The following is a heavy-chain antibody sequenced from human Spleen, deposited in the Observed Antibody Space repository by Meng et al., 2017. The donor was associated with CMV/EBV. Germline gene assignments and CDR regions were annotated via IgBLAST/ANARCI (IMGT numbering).Heavy chain of an antibody. CDR3: AKXLLAYCGGDCYDNWFDP. CDR1: GFTFDDYA. D-gene: IGHD2-21*01. V-gene: IGHV3-23*01. CDR2: ISGSGGST. Sequence: GGSLRLSXXASGFTFDDYALHWVRQAPGKGLEXVSAISGSGGSTYYADSVKGRFTISRDNSKNTLYLQMNSLRAEDTAVYYCAKXLLAYCGGDCYDNWFDPWGQGTLVTVSS. J-gene: IGHJ5*02.